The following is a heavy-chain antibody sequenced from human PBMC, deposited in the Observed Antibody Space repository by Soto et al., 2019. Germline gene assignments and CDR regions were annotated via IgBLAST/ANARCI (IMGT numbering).Heavy chain of an antibody. J-gene: IGHJ4*02. D-gene: IGHD1-1*01. Sequence: PSETLSLTCTVSGGSISSYYWSWIRQPPGKGLEWIGYIYYSGSTNYNPSLKSRVTISVDTSKNQFSLKPSSVTAADTAVYYCARSPIEDAGLFDYWGQGTLVTVSS. CDR3: ARSPIEDAGLFDY. CDR1: GGSISSYY. CDR2: IYYSGST. V-gene: IGHV4-59*01.